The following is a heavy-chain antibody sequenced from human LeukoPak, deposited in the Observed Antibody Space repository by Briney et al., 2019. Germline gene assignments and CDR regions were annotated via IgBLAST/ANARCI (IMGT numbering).Heavy chain of an antibody. V-gene: IGHV1-2*06. CDR2: INPNSGGT. J-gene: IGHJ3*02. D-gene: IGHD2-8*01. CDR3: ARDPPNGLHAFDI. CDR1: GYTFTGYY. Sequence: ASVKVSCKASGYTFTGYYMHWVRQAPGQGLEWMGRINPNSGGTNYAQKFQGRVTITRDTSISTAYMELSRLRSDDTAVYYCARDPPNGLHAFDIWGQGTMVTVSS.